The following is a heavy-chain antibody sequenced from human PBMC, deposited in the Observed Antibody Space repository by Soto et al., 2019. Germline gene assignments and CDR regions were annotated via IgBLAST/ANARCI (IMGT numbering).Heavy chain of an antibody. CDR3: AREFRAYDSSGYYYIPSVMWRAFDI. CDR1: GFTFDDYG. D-gene: IGHD3-22*01. J-gene: IGHJ3*02. CDR2: INWNGGST. Sequence: GGSLRLSCAASGFTFDDYGMSWVRQAPGKGLEWVSGINWNGGSTGYADSVKGRFTISRDNAKNSLYLQMNSLRAEDTALYYCAREFRAYDSSGYYYIPSVMWRAFDIWGQGTMVTVSS. V-gene: IGHV3-20*04.